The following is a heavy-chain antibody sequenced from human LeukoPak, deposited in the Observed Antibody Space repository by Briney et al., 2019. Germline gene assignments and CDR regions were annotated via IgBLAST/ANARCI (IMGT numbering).Heavy chain of an antibody. Sequence: GRSLRLSCAASGFTFSSYGMHWVRQAPGKGLEWVAVISYDGSNKYYADSVKGRFTISRDNSKNTLYLQMNSLRAEGTAVYYCAKVRASSGWSDYFDYWGQGTLVTVSS. D-gene: IGHD6-19*01. CDR2: ISYDGSNK. CDR1: GFTFSSYG. J-gene: IGHJ4*02. V-gene: IGHV3-30*18. CDR3: AKVRASSGWSDYFDY.